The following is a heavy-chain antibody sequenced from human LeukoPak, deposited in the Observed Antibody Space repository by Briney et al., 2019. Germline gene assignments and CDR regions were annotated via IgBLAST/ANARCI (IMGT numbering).Heavy chain of an antibody. Sequence: ASVKVSCKASGYTFTGYYMHWVRQAPGRGLEWMGWINPNSGATKYAQKFQGRVTMTRDTSITTAYMEVSRLRFDDTAVYYCARDGGWYQLLWWFDPWGQGTLVTVSS. CDR1: GYTFTGYY. CDR2: INPNSGAT. D-gene: IGHD2-2*01. J-gene: IGHJ5*02. CDR3: ARDGGWYQLLWWFDP. V-gene: IGHV1-2*02.